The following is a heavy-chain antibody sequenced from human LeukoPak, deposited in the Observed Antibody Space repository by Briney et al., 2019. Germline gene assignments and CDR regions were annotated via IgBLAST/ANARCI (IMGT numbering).Heavy chain of an antibody. CDR2: IYTSGST. V-gene: IGHV4-4*07. Sequence: PSETLSLTCTVSGGSIISYYGSWIRQPAGRGLEWIGRIYTSGSTNYNPSLKSRVTISVDKSKNQFSLKLSSVTAADTAVYYCARAPIAEAAGFDYWGQGTLVTVSS. CDR3: ARAPIAEAAGFDY. J-gene: IGHJ4*02. D-gene: IGHD6-13*01. CDR1: GGSIISYY.